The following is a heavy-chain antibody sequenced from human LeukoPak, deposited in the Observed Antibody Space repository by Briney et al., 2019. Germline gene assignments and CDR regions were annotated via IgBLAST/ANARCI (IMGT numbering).Heavy chain of an antibody. CDR2: IKQDGSKK. J-gene: IGHJ4*02. V-gene: IGHV3-7*04. Sequence: HPGGSLRLSCVASGFPFSSYWMTWVRQAPGKGLEWVANIKQDGSKKSYVDSVKGRFTISRDNAKNSLYLQMNSLRAEDTAIYYCTRVGYIDEGIDYWGQGTQVTVSS. CDR1: GFPFSSYW. D-gene: IGHD5-24*01. CDR3: TRVGYIDEGIDY.